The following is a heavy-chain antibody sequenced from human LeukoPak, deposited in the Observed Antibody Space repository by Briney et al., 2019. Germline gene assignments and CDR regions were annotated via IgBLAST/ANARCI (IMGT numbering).Heavy chain of an antibody. Sequence: SETLSLTCTVSGGSISSGSYYWGWIRQPPGEGLEWIGSIYYSGSTYYNPSLKSRVTISVDTSKNQFSLKLSSVTAADTAVYYCASTIGYCSSTSCWDAFDIWGQGTMVTVSS. V-gene: IGHV4-39*01. D-gene: IGHD2-2*01. CDR3: ASTIGYCSSTSCWDAFDI. J-gene: IGHJ3*02. CDR2: IYYSGST. CDR1: GGSISSGSYY.